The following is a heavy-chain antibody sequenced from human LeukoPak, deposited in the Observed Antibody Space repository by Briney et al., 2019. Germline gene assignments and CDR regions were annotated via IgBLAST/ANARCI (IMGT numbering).Heavy chain of an antibody. J-gene: IGHJ4*02. V-gene: IGHV4-59*01. Sequence: SETLSLTCSVSGGSISGYYWSWIRQPPGKGLEWIGYIYHSGSTNYNPSLKSRVTISVDTSKNQFSLKLTSMTAADTAVYYCGRETIAATGTSVFFDYWGQGTLVTVSS. CDR3: GRETIAATGTSVFFDY. CDR1: GGSISGYY. CDR2: IYHSGST. D-gene: IGHD6-13*01.